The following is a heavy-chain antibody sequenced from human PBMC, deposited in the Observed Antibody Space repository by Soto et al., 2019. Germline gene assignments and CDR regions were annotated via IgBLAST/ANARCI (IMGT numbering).Heavy chain of an antibody. V-gene: IGHV3-23*01. CDR2: ISGSGGST. J-gene: IGHJ4*02. CDR1: GFTFSTHT. D-gene: IGHD1-1*01. CDR3: AKDPDWNAIGDY. Sequence: EVYLLESGGGFAQPGGSLRLSCAASGFTFSTHTMSWVRQAPGKGLEWVSGISGSGGSTYYADSVKGRFTIFRDNSKNTRYLQMNSLRVEDTAVYYCAKDPDWNAIGDYWGQGTLVTVSS.